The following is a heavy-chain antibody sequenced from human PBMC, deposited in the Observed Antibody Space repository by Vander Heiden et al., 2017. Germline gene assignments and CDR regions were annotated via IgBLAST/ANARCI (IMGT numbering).Heavy chain of an antibody. J-gene: IGHJ6*02. V-gene: IGHV1-46*01. D-gene: IGHD6-6*01. CDR3: ASNHKSSIAARPSGMDV. CDR1: GYTFTSYY. CDR2: INPSGGST. Sequence: QVQLVQSGAEVKKPGASVKVSCKASGYTFTSYYMHWVRQAPGQGLEWMGIINPSGGSTSYAQKFQGRVTMTRDTSTSTVYMELSSLRSEDTAVYYCASNHKSSIAARPSGMDVWGQGTTVTVSS.